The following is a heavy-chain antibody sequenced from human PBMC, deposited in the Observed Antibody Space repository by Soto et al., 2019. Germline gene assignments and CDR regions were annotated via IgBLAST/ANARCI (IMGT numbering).Heavy chain of an antibody. CDR1: GGTFSSYA. J-gene: IGHJ6*02. D-gene: IGHD2-15*01. V-gene: IGHV1-69*12. Sequence: QVQLVQSGAEVKKPGSSVKVSCKASGGTFSSYAISWVRQAPGQGLEWMGGIIPIFGTANYAQKFQGRVTITADESTSTAYMELSSLRSEDTAVYYCARGRGDIVVVVAAPTTYYYYYGMDVWGQGTTVTVSS. CDR3: ARGRGDIVVVVAAPTTYYYYYGMDV. CDR2: IIPIFGTA.